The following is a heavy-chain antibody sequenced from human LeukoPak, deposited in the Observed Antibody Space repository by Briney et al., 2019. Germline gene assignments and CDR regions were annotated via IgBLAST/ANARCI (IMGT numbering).Heavy chain of an antibody. CDR2: IYQSGTT. CDR1: GGSISSGGYY. CDR3: ARYTAYTTRAFHV. J-gene: IGHJ3*01. Sequence: PSETLSLTCTVSGGSISSGGYYWSWIRQPPGKGLEWIGYIYQSGTTYYNPSLKSRVTISVDTSKNHFSLNLTSVTAADTAVYYCARYTAYTTRAFHVWGQGTMVTVSS. D-gene: IGHD1-1*01. V-gene: IGHV4-30-2*01.